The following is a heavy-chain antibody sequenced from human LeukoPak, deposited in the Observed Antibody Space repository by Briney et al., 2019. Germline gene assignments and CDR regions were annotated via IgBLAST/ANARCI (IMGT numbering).Heavy chain of an antibody. CDR3: ASRLYGSGSYHDC. V-gene: IGHV4-34*01. J-gene: IGHJ4*02. D-gene: IGHD3-10*01. CDR1: GGSFSGYY. Sequence: PSETLSLTCAVYGGSFSGYYWSWIRQPPGKGLEWIGEINHSGSTNYNPSLKSRVTISVDTSKNQFSLKLSSVTAADTAVYYCASRLYGSGSYHDCWGQGTLVTVSS. CDR2: INHSGST.